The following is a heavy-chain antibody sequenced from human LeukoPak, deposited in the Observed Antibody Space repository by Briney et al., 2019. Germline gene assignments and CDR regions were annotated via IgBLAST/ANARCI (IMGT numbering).Heavy chain of an antibody. D-gene: IGHD1-1*01. J-gene: IGHJ4*02. Sequence: MGWMNPNSGGTGYSQKFQGRITLTRDTSISTAYMELSNLRSDDTAVYFCARNLPSTGSFDYWGQGTXV. V-gene: IGHV1-8*01. CDR2: MNPNSGGT. CDR3: ARNLPSTGSFDY.